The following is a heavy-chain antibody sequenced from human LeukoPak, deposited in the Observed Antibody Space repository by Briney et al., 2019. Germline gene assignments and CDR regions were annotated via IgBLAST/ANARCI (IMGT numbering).Heavy chain of an antibody. CDR2: IYHGGST. CDR3: ARDVTVAATLYYFDY. Sequence: KSSQTLSLTCAVSGGSISSDGYSWSWIRQPPGKGLEWIGYIYHGGSTYHNPSLKSRVTMSVDRSKNQFSLRLSSATPADTAVYYCARDVTVAATLYYFDYWGQGTLVTVSS. CDR1: GGSISSDGYS. V-gene: IGHV4-30-2*01. J-gene: IGHJ4*02. D-gene: IGHD2-15*01.